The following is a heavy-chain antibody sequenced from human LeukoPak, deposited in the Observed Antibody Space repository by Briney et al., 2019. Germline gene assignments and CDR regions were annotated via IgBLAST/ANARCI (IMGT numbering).Heavy chain of an antibody. D-gene: IGHD3-22*01. J-gene: IGHJ4*02. CDR1: GGTFSSYA. V-gene: IGHV1-18*01. CDR2: ISCYNGDT. Sequence: GASVKVSCKASGGTFSSYAISWVRQAPGQGLEWMGWISCYNGDTMYAQNVQGRVTMTTETSTGTAYIELRSLRSDDTAMYYCARDPSNSSGYHAHFDSWGQGTLVTVSS. CDR3: ARDPSNSSGYHAHFDS.